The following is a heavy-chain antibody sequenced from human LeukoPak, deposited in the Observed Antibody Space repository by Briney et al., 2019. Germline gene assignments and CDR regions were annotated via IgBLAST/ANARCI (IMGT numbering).Heavy chain of an antibody. J-gene: IGHJ4*02. D-gene: IGHD6-6*01. Sequence: ASVKVSCKPSGYTFTVYYMHWVRQAPGQGLEWMGWINPNSGGTNYAQKFQGRVTMTRDTSISTAYMELSRLRSDDTAVYYRATSNSSILAPRWGQGTLVTVSS. CDR3: ATSNSSILAPR. CDR1: GYTFTVYY. CDR2: INPNSGGT. V-gene: IGHV1-2*02.